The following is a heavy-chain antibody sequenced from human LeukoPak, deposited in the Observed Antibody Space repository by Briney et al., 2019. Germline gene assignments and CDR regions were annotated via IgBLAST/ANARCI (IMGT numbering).Heavy chain of an antibody. CDR1: GFTFSNYA. V-gene: IGHV3-23*01. CDR3: SSSWYGY. D-gene: IGHD6-13*01. J-gene: IGHJ4*02. Sequence: GGSLRLSCAASGFTFSNYAMSWVRQAPGKGLEWVSGISGSGGSRNYADSVKGRFTISRDNSKNMLYLQMNSLRAEDTAVYYCSSSWYGYWGQGTLVTVSS. CDR2: ISGSGGSR.